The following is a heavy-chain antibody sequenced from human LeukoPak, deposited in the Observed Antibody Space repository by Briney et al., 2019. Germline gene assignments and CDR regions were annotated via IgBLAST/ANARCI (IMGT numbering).Heavy chain of an antibody. CDR3: ARELDYGDYVGGPYYFDY. J-gene: IGHJ4*02. CDR1: GGSISSNNYY. D-gene: IGHD4-17*01. V-gene: IGHV4-39*07. CDR2: IYYSGST. Sequence: SETLSLTCTVSGGSISSNNYYWGWIRQPPGRGLEWIGSIYYSGSTSYNPSHKSRVTISVDTSKNQFSLKLSSVTAADTAMYYCARELDYGDYVGGPYYFDYWGQGTLVTVSS.